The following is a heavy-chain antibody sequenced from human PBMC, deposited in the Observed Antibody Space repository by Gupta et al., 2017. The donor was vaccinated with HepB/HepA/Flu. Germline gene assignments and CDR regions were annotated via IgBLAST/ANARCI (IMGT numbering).Heavy chain of an antibody. D-gene: IGHD3-10*01. CDR3: ARDMGLYGSGSYNSNWFDP. CDR1: GVTFSSYA. Sequence: VQLVQSGAEVKKPGSSVKVSCTASGVTFSSYAISWVRQAPGQGLEWMGVIIPIFGTANYAQKFQGRVTITADKSTSTAYMELSSLRSEDTAVYYCARDMGLYGSGSYNSNWFDPWGQGTLVTVSS. CDR2: IIPIFGTA. J-gene: IGHJ5*02. V-gene: IGHV1-69*06.